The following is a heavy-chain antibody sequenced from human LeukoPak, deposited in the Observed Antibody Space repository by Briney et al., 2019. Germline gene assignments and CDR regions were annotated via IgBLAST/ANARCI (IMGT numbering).Heavy chain of an antibody. Sequence: KPSETLSLTCTVSGGSISSDTYYWSWIRQPPGKGLEWIGEINHSGSTNYNPSLKSRVTISVDTSKNQFSLKLSSVTAADTAVYYRARGHSSGWYYFDYWGQGALVTVSS. CDR2: INHSGST. CDR3: ARGHSSGWYYFDY. CDR1: GGSISSDTYY. V-gene: IGHV4-39*07. D-gene: IGHD6-19*01. J-gene: IGHJ4*02.